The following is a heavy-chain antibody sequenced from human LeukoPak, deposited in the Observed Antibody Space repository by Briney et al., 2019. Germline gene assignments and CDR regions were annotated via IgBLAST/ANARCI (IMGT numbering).Heavy chain of an antibody. J-gene: IGHJ6*02. CDR3: ARARSDFWGGPPGMDV. CDR1: GFTFSSYD. Sequence: GGSLRLSCAASGFTFSSYDMHWVRQATGKGLEWVSAIGTAGDTYYPGSVKGRFTISRENAKNSLYLQMNSPRAEDTAVYYCARARSDFWGGPPGMDVWGQGTTVTVSS. CDR2: IGTAGDT. D-gene: IGHD3-3*01. V-gene: IGHV3-13*01.